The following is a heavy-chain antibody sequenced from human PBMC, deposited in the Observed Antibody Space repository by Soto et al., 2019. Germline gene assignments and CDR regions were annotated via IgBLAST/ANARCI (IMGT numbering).Heavy chain of an antibody. D-gene: IGHD1-7*01. J-gene: IGHJ6*02. CDR2: INHSGST. Sequence: ASETLSLTCAVYGGSFSGYYWSWIRQPPGKGLEWIGEINHSGSTNYNPSLKSRVTISVDTSKNQFSLKLSSVTAADTAVYYCASSSITGTNGFYYYYYYGMDVWGQGTTVTVSS. V-gene: IGHV4-34*01. CDR3: ASSSITGTNGFYYYYYYGMDV. CDR1: GGSFSGYY.